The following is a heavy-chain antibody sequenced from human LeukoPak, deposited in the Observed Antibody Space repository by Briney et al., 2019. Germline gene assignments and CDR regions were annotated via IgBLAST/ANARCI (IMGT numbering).Heavy chain of an antibody. CDR2: IKGDGSDK. CDR3: ATEHWGPNS. V-gene: IGHV3-7*01. Sequence: GGSPRLSCAASGFTFSSSWMTWVRQAPGKGLEWLANIKGDGSDKNYVDSVKGRFTISRDNAKNSLFLQMSSLRGEDTALYYCATEHWGPNSWGQGTLVTVSS. D-gene: IGHD3-16*01. J-gene: IGHJ4*02. CDR1: GFTFSSSW.